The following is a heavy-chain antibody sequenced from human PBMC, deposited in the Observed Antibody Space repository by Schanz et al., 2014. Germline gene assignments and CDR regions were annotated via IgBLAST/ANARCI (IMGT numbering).Heavy chain of an antibody. CDR3: ARDRGMTTSDYYYGMDV. Sequence: QVQLQESGPGLVKPSQTLSLTCAVSGGSISSGGYSWSWIRQPPGKGLEWIGYIFFRGSTYYNPSLKSRVTISIDTSKNQFSLKLSSVTAADTAVYYCARDRGMTTSDYYYGMDVWGQGTTVTVSS. CDR2: IFFRGST. V-gene: IGHV4-30-4*07. J-gene: IGHJ6*02. D-gene: IGHD4-17*01. CDR1: GGSISSGGYS.